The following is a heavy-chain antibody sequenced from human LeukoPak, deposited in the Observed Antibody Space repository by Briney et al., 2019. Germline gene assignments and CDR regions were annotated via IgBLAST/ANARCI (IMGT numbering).Heavy chain of an antibody. CDR2: IKQDGSEK. Sequence: GGSLRLSCAASGFTFSSYWMSWVRQAPGKGLEWVANIKQDGSEKYYVDSVKGRFTISRDNAKNSLYLQMNSLRAEDTAVYYCARVLSGRGSLYSYYYYMDVWGKGTTVTISS. D-gene: IGHD3-10*01. J-gene: IGHJ6*03. CDR1: GFTFSSYW. V-gene: IGHV3-7*03. CDR3: ARVLSGRGSLYSYYYYMDV.